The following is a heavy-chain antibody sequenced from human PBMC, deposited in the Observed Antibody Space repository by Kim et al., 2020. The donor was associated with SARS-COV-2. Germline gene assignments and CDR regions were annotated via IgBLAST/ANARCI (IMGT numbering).Heavy chain of an antibody. D-gene: IGHD3-9*01. V-gene: IGHV4-39*01. Sequence: SETLSLTCSVSGGSISSSSYYWDWIRQPPGQGLEWIGTIYYSGRTYYNPSLKSRVTISVDTSKNQFSLKLSSVTAADTAVYYCARQALTYDILTGYSRLSQYGLDVWGQGTTVTVSS. CDR2: IYYSGRT. CDR1: GGSISSSSYY. J-gene: IGHJ6*02. CDR3: ARQALTYDILTGYSRLSQYGLDV.